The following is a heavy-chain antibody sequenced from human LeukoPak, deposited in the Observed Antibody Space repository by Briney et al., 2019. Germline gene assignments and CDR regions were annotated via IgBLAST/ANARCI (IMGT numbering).Heavy chain of an antibody. Sequence: GASVKVSCKASGYTFTSYGISWVRQAPGQGLEWMGWISAYNGNTNYAQKLQGRVTMTTDTSTSTAYMELRSLRSDDTAVYYCARACGGSYRRSGPQDYWGQGTLVTVSS. J-gene: IGHJ4*02. CDR2: ISAYNGNT. CDR3: ARACGGSYRRSGPQDY. D-gene: IGHD1-26*01. CDR1: GYTFTSYG. V-gene: IGHV1-18*01.